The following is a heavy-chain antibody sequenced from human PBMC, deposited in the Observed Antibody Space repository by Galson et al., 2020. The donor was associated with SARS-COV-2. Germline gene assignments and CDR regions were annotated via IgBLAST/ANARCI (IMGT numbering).Heavy chain of an antibody. J-gene: IGHJ4*02. D-gene: IGHD6-19*01. Sequence: ETSETLSLTCTVSGGSMNSYYWSWIRQPPRKGLEWIGYIFYSGTTYYNPSLKSRVTISVDASNNQFSLKLTSVTAADTAVYYCVRHRMSAVAGFDFWGQGTLVTVAS. CDR1: GGSMNSYY. V-gene: IGHV4-59*08. CDR2: IFYSGTT. CDR3: VRHRMSAVAGFDF.